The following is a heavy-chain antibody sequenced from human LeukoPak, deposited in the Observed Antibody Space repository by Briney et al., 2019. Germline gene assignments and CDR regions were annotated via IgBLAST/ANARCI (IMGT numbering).Heavy chain of an antibody. CDR2: ISYDGSNK. CDR3: ARDERRNPTVTTVHDAFDI. V-gene: IGHV3-30-3*01. D-gene: IGHD4-17*01. CDR1: GFTFSSYA. J-gene: IGHJ3*02. Sequence: PGGSLRLSCAASGFTFSSYAMHWVRQAPGKGLEWVAVISYDGSNKYYADSVKGRFTISRDNSKNTLYLQMNSLRAEDTAVYYCARDERRNPTVTTVHDAFDIWGQGTMVTVSS.